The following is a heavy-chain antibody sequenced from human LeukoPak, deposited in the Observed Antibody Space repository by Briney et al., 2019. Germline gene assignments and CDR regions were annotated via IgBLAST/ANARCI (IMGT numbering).Heavy chain of an antibody. CDR1: GGSISSSSYY. CDR3: ARRTREGGKYDY. D-gene: IGHD1-14*01. J-gene: IGHJ4*02. Sequence: PSETLSLTCTVSGGSISSSSYYWGWIRQPPGKGLEWIGSIYYSGSTYYNPSLRSRVTISVDTSKNQFSLKLSSVTAADTAVYYCARRTREGGKYDYWGQGTLVTVSS. CDR2: IYYSGST. V-gene: IGHV4-39*01.